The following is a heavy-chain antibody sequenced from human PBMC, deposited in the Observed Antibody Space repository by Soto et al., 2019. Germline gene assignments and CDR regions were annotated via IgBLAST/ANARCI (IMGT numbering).Heavy chain of an antibody. CDR2: IHNSGRT. Sequence: QVQLQESGPGLVKPSQTLSLTCTVSGGSISSGDYYWSWIRQPPGKGLEWIGYIHNSGRTYYNPSLRSGLSISVDTSKTQFSLKLTSVTAADTAVYYCARXXXGADSSGDYWNYMDVWGQGTTVTVSS. J-gene: IGHJ6*02. CDR1: GGSISSGDYY. CDR3: ARXXXGADSSGDYWNYMDV. D-gene: IGHD3-22*01. V-gene: IGHV4-30-4*01.